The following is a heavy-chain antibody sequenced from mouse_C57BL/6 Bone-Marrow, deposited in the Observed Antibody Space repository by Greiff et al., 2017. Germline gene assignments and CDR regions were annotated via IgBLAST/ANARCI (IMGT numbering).Heavy chain of an antibody. CDR1: EYEFPSPD. D-gene: IGHD4-1*01. CDR2: LNSDGGST. Sequence: EVQLVESGGGLVQPGESLKLSCASNEYEFPSPDMSWVRKTPEKRLELVAALNSDGGSTYYPATLGRRFIISRDTTKKALYLQMSSLRSEDTALYYCARHDWDVWFAYWGQGTLVIVSA. V-gene: IGHV5-2*01. J-gene: IGHJ3*01. CDR3: ARHDWDVWFAY.